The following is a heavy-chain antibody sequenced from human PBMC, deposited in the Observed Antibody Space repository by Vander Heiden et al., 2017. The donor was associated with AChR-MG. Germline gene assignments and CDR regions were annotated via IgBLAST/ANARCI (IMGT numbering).Heavy chain of an antibody. D-gene: IGHD3-22*01. J-gene: IGHJ4*02. CDR2: IIPIFGTA. CDR1: GGTFSSYA. Sequence: QVQLVQSGAEVKKPGSSVKVSCKASGGTFSSYASSWVRQAPGQGLEWMGGIIPIFGTANYAQKFQSRATITADESTSTAYMELSSLRSEDTAVYYCARGGITQSRIVVVIDWGQGTLGHRLL. V-gene: IGHV1-69*01. CDR3: ARGGITQSRIVVVID.